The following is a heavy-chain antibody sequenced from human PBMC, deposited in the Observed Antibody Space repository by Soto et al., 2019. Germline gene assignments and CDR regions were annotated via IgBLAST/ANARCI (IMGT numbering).Heavy chain of an antibody. CDR2: IYYSGST. CDR1: GGSISSDGYY. J-gene: IGHJ6*02. D-gene: IGHD3-10*01. V-gene: IGHV4-30-4*01. Sequence: KSSETLSLTCTVSGGSISSDGYYWSWIRQPPGKGLEWIGYIYYSGSTYYNPSLKSRVTISVDTSKNQFSLKLSSVTAADTAVYYCARGTDSVMDVWGQGTTVTVSS. CDR3: ARGTDSVMDV.